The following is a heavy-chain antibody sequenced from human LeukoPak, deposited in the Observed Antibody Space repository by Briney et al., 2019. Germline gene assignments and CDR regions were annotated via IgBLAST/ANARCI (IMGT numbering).Heavy chain of an antibody. CDR3: AKDRIGMIVARHFDY. V-gene: IGHV3-30*02. CDR1: GFTFSSYG. Sequence: QTGGSLRLSCAASGFTFSSYGMHWVRQAPGKGLEWVAFIRYDGSNKYYADSVKGRFTISRDNSKNTLYLQMNSLRAEDTAVHYCAKDRIGMIVARHFDYWGQGTLVTVSS. D-gene: IGHD3-22*01. CDR2: IRYDGSNK. J-gene: IGHJ4*02.